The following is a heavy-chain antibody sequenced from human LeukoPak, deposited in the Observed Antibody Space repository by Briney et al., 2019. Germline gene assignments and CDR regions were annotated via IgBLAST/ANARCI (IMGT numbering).Heavy chain of an antibody. Sequence: GESLKISGQGSGYSFTSYWIGWVRQMPGKGLKWMGIIYPGDSDTRYSPSFQGQVTISADKSISTAYLQWSSLKASDTAMYYCATPQLAAAGIDSGWGQGTLVTVSS. J-gene: IGHJ4*02. V-gene: IGHV5-51*01. CDR1: GYSFTSYW. D-gene: IGHD6-13*01. CDR3: ATPQLAAAGIDSG. CDR2: IYPGDSDT.